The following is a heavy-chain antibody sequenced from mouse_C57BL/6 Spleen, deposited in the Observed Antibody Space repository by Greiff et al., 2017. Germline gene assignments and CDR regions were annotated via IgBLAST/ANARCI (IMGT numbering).Heavy chain of an antibody. CDR1: GYTFTSYW. CDR3: ARRAGIRLHFDY. D-gene: IGHD3-1*01. V-gene: IGHV1-53*01. J-gene: IGHJ2*01. CDR2: INPSNGGT. Sequence: QVQLQQPGTELVKPEASVKLSCKASGYTFTSYWMHWVKQRPGQGLEWIGNINPSNGGTNYNAKFKSKATLTVDKSSSTAYMQLSSLTSEDSAVYYCARRAGIRLHFDYWGQGTTLTGSS.